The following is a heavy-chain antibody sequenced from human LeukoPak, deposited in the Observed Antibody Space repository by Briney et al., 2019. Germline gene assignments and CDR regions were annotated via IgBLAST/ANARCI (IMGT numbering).Heavy chain of an antibody. CDR1: GFTFSNYW. V-gene: IGHV3-74*01. CDR2: INSDGRSR. CDR3: ARDSDSCTGGSFSFDY. J-gene: IGHJ4*02. D-gene: IGHD2-8*02. Sequence: PGGSLRLSCAASGFTFSNYWMHWVRQAPGKGLVWVSRINSDGRSRSYADSVKGRFTISRDNAKNTLYLQMNSLRAEDTAVYYCARDSDSCTGGSFSFDYWGQGTLVTVSS.